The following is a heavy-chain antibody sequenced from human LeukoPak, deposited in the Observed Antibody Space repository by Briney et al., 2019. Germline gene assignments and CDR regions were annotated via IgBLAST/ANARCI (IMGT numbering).Heavy chain of an antibody. V-gene: IGHV4-30-2*01. CDR2: IYHSGST. CDR1: GGSISSGGYS. Sequence: PSQTLSLTCDVSGGSISSGGYSWSWIRQPPGRGLEWIGYIYHSGSTYYNPSLKSRVTISVDRSKNQFSLKLSSVTAADTAVYYCARERGSSTTCPACMDVWGQGTTVTVSS. J-gene: IGHJ6*02. D-gene: IGHD2-2*01. CDR3: ARERGSSTTCPACMDV.